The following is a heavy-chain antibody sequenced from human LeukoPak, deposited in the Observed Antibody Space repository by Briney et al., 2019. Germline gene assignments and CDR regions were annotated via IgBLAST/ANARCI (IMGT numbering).Heavy chain of an antibody. CDR2: ISSSGSTI. CDR1: GFTFSSYE. Sequence: PGGSLRLSCAASGFTFSSYEMNWVRQAPGKGLEWVSYISSSGSTIYYADSVKGRFTISRDNSKNTLYLQMNSLRAEDTAVYYCAKDTGRTGTTFDYWGQGTLVTVSS. D-gene: IGHD1-1*01. V-gene: IGHV3-48*03. J-gene: IGHJ4*02. CDR3: AKDTGRTGTTFDY.